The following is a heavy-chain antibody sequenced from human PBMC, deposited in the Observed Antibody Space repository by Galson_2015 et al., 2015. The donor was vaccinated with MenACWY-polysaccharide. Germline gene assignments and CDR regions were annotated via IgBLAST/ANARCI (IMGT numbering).Heavy chain of an antibody. CDR1: GFTFSSHW. CDR3: ARDRVDVPVIEARTIFDY. D-gene: IGHD2-2*01. J-gene: IGHJ4*02. CDR2: IYSDAGII. V-gene: IGHV3-74*01. Sequence: SLRLSCAASGFTFSSHWMHWVRQAPGEGRVWGSRIYSDAGIINYADTVEGRFPISRDKAKKTLYLEMNSLRAEDTAIYFCARDRVDVPVIEARTIFDYWGQGVLVTVAS.